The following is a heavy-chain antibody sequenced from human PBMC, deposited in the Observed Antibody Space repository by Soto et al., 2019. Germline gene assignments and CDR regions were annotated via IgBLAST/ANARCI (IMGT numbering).Heavy chain of an antibody. CDR3: ARTTAFVSGTYPPAHFDY. Sequence: PSETLSLTCAVYGGSFSGYYWSWIRQSPGKGLEWIGEINHSGSTNYTPSLKTRVTISVDTSKNQVSLKLSSVTAADTAVYYCARTTAFVSGTYPPAHFDYWGQGTRVTSPQ. CDR1: GGSFSGYY. V-gene: IGHV4-34*01. D-gene: IGHD3-16*01. CDR2: INHSGST. J-gene: IGHJ4*02.